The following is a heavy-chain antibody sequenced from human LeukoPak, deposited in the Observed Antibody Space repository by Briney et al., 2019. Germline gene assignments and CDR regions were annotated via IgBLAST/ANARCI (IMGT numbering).Heavy chain of an antibody. D-gene: IGHD6-13*01. CDR2: ISYDGSNK. Sequence: GRSLRLSCAASGFTFSSYAMHWVRQAPGKGLEWVAVISYDGSNKYYADSVKGRFTISRDNSKNTLYLQMNSLRAEDTAVYYCARLAAAGCDYWGQGTLVTVSS. CDR3: ARLAAAGCDY. V-gene: IGHV3-30-3*01. J-gene: IGHJ4*02. CDR1: GFTFSSYA.